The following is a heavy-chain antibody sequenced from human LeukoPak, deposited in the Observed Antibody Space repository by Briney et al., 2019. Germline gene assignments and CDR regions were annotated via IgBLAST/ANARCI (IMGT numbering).Heavy chain of an antibody. CDR1: GFTFSSYG. V-gene: IGHV3-30*03. J-gene: IGHJ4*02. CDR2: ISYDGSNK. CDR3: ARDGAYSYGRD. D-gene: IGHD5-18*01. Sequence: GGSLRLSCAASGFTFSSYGMHWVRQAPGKGLEWVAVISYDGSNKYYADSVKGRFTISRDNSKNTLYLQMNSLRAEDTAVYYCARDGAYSYGRDWGQGTLVTVSS.